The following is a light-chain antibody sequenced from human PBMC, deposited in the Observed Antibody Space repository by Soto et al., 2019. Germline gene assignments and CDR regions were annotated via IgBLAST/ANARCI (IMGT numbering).Light chain of an antibody. CDR2: DAS. CDR1: QSLSRY. J-gene: IGKJ4*01. CDR3: QQRTNWQST. Sequence: IGMTQSPAALSVSPGERATLSFRASQSLSRYLAWYQQKPGQAPSLLIYDASNRATGIPARFSGSGSGTDFTLAISSLEPEDFAVYYCQQRTNWQSTFGGGTKVDIK. V-gene: IGKV3D-11*02.